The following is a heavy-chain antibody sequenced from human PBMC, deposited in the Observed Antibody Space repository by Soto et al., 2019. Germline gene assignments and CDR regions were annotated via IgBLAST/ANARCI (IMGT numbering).Heavy chain of an antibody. J-gene: IGHJ6*02. D-gene: IGHD2-2*01. CDR3: AAPKQLSMGYYYGMDV. CDR2: IYPGDSDT. CDR1: GYSFTNYW. V-gene: IGHV5-51*01. Sequence: GESLKISCKGSGYSFTNYWIGWVRQMPGKGLEWMGTIYPGDSDTRYSPSFQGQVTISAGKSLSTAYLQWSSLKASDTAMYYCAAPKQLSMGYYYGMDVWGQGTTVTVSS.